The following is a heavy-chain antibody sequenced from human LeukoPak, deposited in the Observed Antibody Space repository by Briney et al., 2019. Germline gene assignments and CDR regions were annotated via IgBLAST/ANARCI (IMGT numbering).Heavy chain of an antibody. Sequence: PGGSLRLSCAASGFTFSSYSMNWVRQAPGKGLEWVSSISSSSSYIYYADSVKGRFTISRDNAKNSLYLQMNSLRAEDTAVYYCARDGEMGRDFDYWGQGTLATVSS. CDR1: GFTFSSYS. CDR3: ARDGEMGRDFDY. V-gene: IGHV3-21*01. D-gene: IGHD5-24*01. CDR2: ISSSSSYI. J-gene: IGHJ4*02.